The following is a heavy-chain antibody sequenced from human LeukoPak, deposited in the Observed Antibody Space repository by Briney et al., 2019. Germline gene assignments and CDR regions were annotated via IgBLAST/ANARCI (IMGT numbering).Heavy chain of an antibody. V-gene: IGHV4-61*02. D-gene: IGHD3-22*01. CDR1: GGSISSGSYY. CDR2: IYTSGST. Sequence: SQTLSLTCTVSGGSISSGSYYWSWIRQPARKGLEWIGRIYTSGSTNYNPSLKSRVTISVDTSKNQFSLKLSSVTAADTAAYYCARGTYYYDSSGYGHFDYWGQGTLVTVSS. CDR3: ARGTYYYDSSGYGHFDY. J-gene: IGHJ4*02.